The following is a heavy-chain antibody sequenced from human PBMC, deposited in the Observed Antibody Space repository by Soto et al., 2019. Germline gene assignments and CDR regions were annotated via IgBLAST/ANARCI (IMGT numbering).Heavy chain of an antibody. Sequence: PGGSLRLSCAASGFTFSSYAMHWVRQAPGKGLEWVAVISYDGSNKYYADSVKGRFTISRDNSKNTLYLQMNSLRAEDTAVYYCARARSTVTALRAFDIWGQGTMVTVSS. D-gene: IGHD4-17*01. V-gene: IGHV3-30-3*01. CDR2: ISYDGSNK. CDR3: ARARSTVTALRAFDI. J-gene: IGHJ3*02. CDR1: GFTFSSYA.